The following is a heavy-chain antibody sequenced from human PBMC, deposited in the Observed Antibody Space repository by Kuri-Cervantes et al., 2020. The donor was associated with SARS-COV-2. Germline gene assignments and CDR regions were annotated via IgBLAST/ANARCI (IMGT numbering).Heavy chain of an antibody. CDR2: ISSRGSTI. D-gene: IGHD6-13*01. Sequence: GESLKISCAASGFTFSSYEMNWVRQAPGKGLEWVSYISSRGSTIYYADSVKGRFTISRDNAKNSLYLQMNSLRAEDTAVYYCAKASIAAAGDYYYYYGMDVWGQGTTVTVSS. J-gene: IGHJ6*02. V-gene: IGHV3-48*03. CDR1: GFTFSSYE. CDR3: AKASIAAAGDYYYYYGMDV.